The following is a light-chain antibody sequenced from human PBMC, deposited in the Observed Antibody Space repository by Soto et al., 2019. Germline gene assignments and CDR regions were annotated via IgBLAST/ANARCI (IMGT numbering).Light chain of an antibody. CDR1: RSVSSN. Sequence: EIVMTQSPATLSVSPGERATLSCRASRSVSSNLAWYQQKPGQAPRLLMYGASARATGIPDRFSGSGSGTEFSFTVTSLQSEDFAVYYCQQYDQWPITFGQGTRREIK. CDR3: QQYDQWPIT. J-gene: IGKJ5*01. V-gene: IGKV3-15*01. CDR2: GAS.